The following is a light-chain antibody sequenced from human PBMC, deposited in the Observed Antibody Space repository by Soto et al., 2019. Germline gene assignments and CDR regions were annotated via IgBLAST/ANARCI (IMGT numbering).Light chain of an antibody. V-gene: IGKV3-15*01. CDR3: QHYYKWPLS. CDR2: GAP. CDR1: QSVNTN. J-gene: IGKJ4*01. Sequence: EIVVTQSPATLSVSPGERATLSCRASQSVNTNFAWYQQKPGQAPRLLIYGAPTRATGIPARFSGSGSGTEFTLTISSLQSEDFALFFCQHYYKWPLSFGGGTKVDIK.